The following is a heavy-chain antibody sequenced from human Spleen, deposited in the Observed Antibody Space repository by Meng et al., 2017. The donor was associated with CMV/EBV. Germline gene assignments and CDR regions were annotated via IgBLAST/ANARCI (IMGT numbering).Heavy chain of an antibody. V-gene: IGHV3-48*03. CDR1: GFTFSNYL. Sequence: GESLKISCAASGFTFSNYLMHWVRQAPGKGPEWIAYISSSDSTSYYADSVRGRFTISRDNVKESLYLQMNSLRVEDTATYYCTRGPPKIQWVGVSWFDPWGQGTLVTVSS. CDR3: TRGPPKIQWVGVSWFDP. D-gene: IGHD6-19*01. J-gene: IGHJ5*02. CDR2: ISSSDSTS.